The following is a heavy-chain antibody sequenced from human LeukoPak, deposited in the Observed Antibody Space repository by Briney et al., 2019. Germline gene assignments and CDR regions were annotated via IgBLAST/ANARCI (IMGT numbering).Heavy chain of an antibody. CDR2: IYWDDDK. D-gene: IGHD5-18*01. Sequence: ESGPTLVKPTQTLTLTCSFSGFSLTTDGVAVVWIRQPPGKALEWLALIYWDDDKRYSPSLQSRLTINRDTFENRVVLTMTNMDPVDTATYYCAPSRYTYAYAFDSWGLGILVTVSS. J-gene: IGHJ4*02. CDR3: APSRYTYAYAFDS. V-gene: IGHV2-5*02. CDR1: GFSLTTDGVA.